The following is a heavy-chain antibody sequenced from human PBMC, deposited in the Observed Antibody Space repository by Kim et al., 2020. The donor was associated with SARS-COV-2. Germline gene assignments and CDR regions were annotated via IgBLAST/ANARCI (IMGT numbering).Heavy chain of an antibody. CDR2: ISYDGSNK. CDR1: GFTFSSYG. CDR3: AKDSGRAWYFDL. D-gene: IGHD1-26*01. Sequence: GGSLRLSCAASGFTFSSYGMHWVRQAPGKGLEWVAVISYDGSNKYYADSVKGRFTISRDNSKNTLYLQMNSLRAEDTAVYYCAKDSGRAWYFDLWGRGTLVTVSS. J-gene: IGHJ2*01. V-gene: IGHV3-30*18.